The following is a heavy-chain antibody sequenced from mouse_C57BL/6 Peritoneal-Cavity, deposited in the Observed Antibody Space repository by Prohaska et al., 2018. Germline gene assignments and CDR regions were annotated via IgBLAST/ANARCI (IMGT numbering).Heavy chain of an antibody. D-gene: IGHD1-1*01. CDR2: IDPENGDT. J-gene: IGHJ3*01. CDR1: GFNIKDDY. V-gene: IGHV14-4*01. Sequence: EVQLQQSGAELVRPGASVKLSCTASGFNIKDDYMHWVKQRPEQGLEWIGWIDPENGDTEYASKCQGKATITADTSSNTAYLQLSSLTSEDTAVYYCTSYGGFAYWGQGTLVIVSA. CDR3: TSYGGFAY.